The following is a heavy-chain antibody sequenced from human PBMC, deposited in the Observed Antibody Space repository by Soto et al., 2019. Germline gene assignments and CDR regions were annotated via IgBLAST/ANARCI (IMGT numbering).Heavy chain of an antibody. CDR3: VRCVDRTCDY. J-gene: IGHJ4*02. Sequence: SQPSSITCVSSLDSVAINRATWNWVRQSPSRGLEWLGRTYYSSKWKNDYALSVNSRITINPDTSKNQLSLQLSSVTPDDTAMYYCVRCVDRTCDYWGQGTLDT. V-gene: IGHV6-1*01. CDR1: LDSVAINRAT. CDR2: TYYSSKWKN. D-gene: IGHD3-22*01.